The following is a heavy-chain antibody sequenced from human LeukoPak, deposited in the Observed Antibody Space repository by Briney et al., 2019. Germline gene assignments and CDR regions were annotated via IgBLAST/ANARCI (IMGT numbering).Heavy chain of an antibody. D-gene: IGHD3-16*02. V-gene: IGHV1-18*01. CDR2: ISAYNGNT. Sequence: ASVKVSCKASGYTFTSYGISWVRQAPGQGLEWMGWISAYNGNTNYAQKLQGRVTMTTDTSTSTAYTELRSLRSDDTAVYYCARGGGLPTYDYVWGSYRYNGLDYWGQGTLVTASS. J-gene: IGHJ4*02. CDR3: ARGGGLPTYDYVWGSYRYNGLDY. CDR1: GYTFTSYG.